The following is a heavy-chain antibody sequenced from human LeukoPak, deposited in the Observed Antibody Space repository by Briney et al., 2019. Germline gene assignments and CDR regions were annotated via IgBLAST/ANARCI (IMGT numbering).Heavy chain of an antibody. CDR1: GYTFTSYG. Sequence: ASVKVSCKASGYTFTSYGISWVRQAPGQGLEWMGWINPNSGGTNYAQKFQGRVTMTRDTSISTAYMELSRLRSDDTAVYYCARFYGRPHGTEGDAFDIWGQGTMVTVSS. CDR2: INPNSGGT. CDR3: ARFYGRPHGTEGDAFDI. J-gene: IGHJ3*02. V-gene: IGHV1-2*02. D-gene: IGHD1-1*01.